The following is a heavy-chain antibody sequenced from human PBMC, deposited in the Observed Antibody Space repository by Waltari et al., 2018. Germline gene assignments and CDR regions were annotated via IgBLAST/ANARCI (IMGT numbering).Heavy chain of an antibody. V-gene: IGHV5-51*01. D-gene: IGHD6-13*01. J-gene: IGHJ4*02. Sequence: EVQLVQPGAEVKKPGESLKISCQGSGYSFTSYWIGWVRQTPGKGLEWMGIIYPGDSETRYSPSFQGRVTMSADKSSSTAYLHWSSLKASDSAIYYCARHGAATGDFDYWGQGTWSPSLQ. CDR3: ARHGAATGDFDY. CDR2: IYPGDSET. CDR1: GYSFTSYW.